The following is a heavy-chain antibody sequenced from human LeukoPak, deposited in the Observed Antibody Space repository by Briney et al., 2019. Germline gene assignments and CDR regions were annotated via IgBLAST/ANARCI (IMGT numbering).Heavy chain of an antibody. CDR3: ARGGAAQYNWFDP. V-gene: IGHV3-23*01. D-gene: IGHD6-13*01. CDR1: GFTFSSYA. CDR2: ISGSGGST. Sequence: GGSLRLSCVASGFTFSSYAMSWVRQAPGKGLEWVSAISGSGGSTYYADSVKGRFTISRDNAKNSLYLQMNSLRAEDTAVYYCARGGAAQYNWFDPWGQGTLVTVSS. J-gene: IGHJ5*02.